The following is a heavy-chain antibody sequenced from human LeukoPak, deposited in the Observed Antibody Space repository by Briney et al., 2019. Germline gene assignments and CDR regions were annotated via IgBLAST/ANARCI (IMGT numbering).Heavy chain of an antibody. Sequence: IPGGSLRPSCAASGFTFSSYSMNWVRQAPGKGLEWVSSISSSSSYIYYADSVEGRFTISRDNAKNSLYLQMNSLRAEDTAVYYCARDSGVVVMVDPWGQGTLVTVSS. CDR1: GFTFSSYS. CDR3: ARDSGVVVMVDP. J-gene: IGHJ5*02. CDR2: ISSSSSYI. D-gene: IGHD2-15*01. V-gene: IGHV3-21*01.